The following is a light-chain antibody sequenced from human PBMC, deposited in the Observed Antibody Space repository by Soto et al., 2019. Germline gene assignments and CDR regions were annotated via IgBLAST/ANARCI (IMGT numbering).Light chain of an antibody. CDR2: DAS. V-gene: IGKV1-5*01. CDR3: LQYNGYYRT. J-gene: IGKJ1*01. Sequence: DIQMTQSPSTLSASVGDTVTITCRASQTISGWLAWYQQRKGKAPNLLIFDASTLESGVPSRFRGGGSGTTFTLTISSLQSDDFDTYYCLQYNGYYRTFGQGTKVDIK. CDR1: QTISGW.